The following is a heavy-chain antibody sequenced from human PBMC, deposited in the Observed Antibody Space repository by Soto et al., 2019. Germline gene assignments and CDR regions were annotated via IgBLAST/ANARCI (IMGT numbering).Heavy chain of an antibody. CDR2: IYTSRST. D-gene: IGHD1-1*01. Sequence: QVQLQESGPGLVKPSETLSLTCTVSGGSISNYYWSWIRQPAGKGLERIVRIYTSRSTNYHPSLKSRVPMSVDTSKNQFSLKLSSGTAADTAVYYCARKGNDDFDYWGQGTLVTVSS. J-gene: IGHJ4*02. CDR1: GGSISNYY. V-gene: IGHV4-4*07. CDR3: ARKGNDDFDY.